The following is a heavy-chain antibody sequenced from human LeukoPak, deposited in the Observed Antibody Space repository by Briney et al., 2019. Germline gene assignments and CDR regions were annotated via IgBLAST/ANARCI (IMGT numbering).Heavy chain of an antibody. D-gene: IGHD6-19*01. Sequence: GASVKVSCKASGYTFTDYYMHWVRQAHGQGLDWMGWINPNSGGRKYAQKFQGRVIMTRDTSISTAYMDLSSLRSDDTAVYYCARSEIPLAYYYWGQGTLVTVSS. CDR1: GYTFTDYY. V-gene: IGHV1-2*02. CDR3: ARSEIPLAYYY. J-gene: IGHJ4*02. CDR2: INPNSGGR.